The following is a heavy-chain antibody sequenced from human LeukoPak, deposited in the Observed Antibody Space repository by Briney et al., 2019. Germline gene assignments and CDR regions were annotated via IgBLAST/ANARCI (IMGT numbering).Heavy chain of an antibody. CDR2: IRGSGSGMIHSN. Sequence: GGSLRLSCAASGFAFSDYSMKWVRQAPGKGLEWVANIRGSGSGMIHSNYCADSVTGGFTPSTDNANNSIYLQMNSLRAEDTSLYYCARDDNWGFDYWGQGALVTVSS. D-gene: IGHD7-27*01. J-gene: IGHJ4*02. V-gene: IGHV3-21*05. CDR1: GFAFSDYS. CDR3: ARDDNWGFDY.